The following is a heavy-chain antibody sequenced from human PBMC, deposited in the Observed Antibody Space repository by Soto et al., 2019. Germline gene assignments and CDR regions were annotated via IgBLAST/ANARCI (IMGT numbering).Heavy chain of an antibody. CDR3: ARGVGAYYFDY. D-gene: IGHD1-26*01. CDR2: IIPIFGTT. J-gene: IGHJ4*02. Sequence: QVQLVQSGAEVKKPGSSVKVSCKASGGTFSTYAITWERQAPGQGLEWLGGIIPIFGTTDYARKFQGRVTITAAESTSTVFIELGSLTSEDTAVYYCARGVGAYYFDYWGQGTLVTVSS. CDR1: GGTFSTYA. V-gene: IGHV1-69*01.